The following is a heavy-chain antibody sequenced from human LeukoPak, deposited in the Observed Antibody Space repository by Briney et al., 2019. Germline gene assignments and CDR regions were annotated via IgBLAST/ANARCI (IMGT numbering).Heavy chain of an antibody. V-gene: IGHV4-59*01. D-gene: IGHD2/OR15-2a*01. J-gene: IGHJ6*02. CDR3: AKGVSTNFYYGDV. CDR1: GDSMTNLY. CDR2: IYDSGST. Sequence: PSETLSLTCSVSGDSMTNLYWTWIRQPPGKGLEWIGDIYDSGSTRYNTSLESRVTISVDTSKNQFSLKLSSLTAADTAVYYCAKGVSTNFYYGDVWGQGTTVTVSS.